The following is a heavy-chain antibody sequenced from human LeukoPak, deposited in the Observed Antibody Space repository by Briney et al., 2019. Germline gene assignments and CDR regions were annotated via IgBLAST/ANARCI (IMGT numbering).Heavy chain of an antibody. Sequence: GGSLRLSCAASGFSLSAYWMTWVRQAPGKGLEWVSVIYSGGSTYYADSVKGRFTISRDNSKNTLYLQMNSLRAEDTAVYYCARGRPMYYFDYWGQGTLVTVSS. CDR3: ARGRPMYYFDY. J-gene: IGHJ4*02. CDR2: IYSGGST. V-gene: IGHV3-53*01. CDR1: GFSLSAYW. D-gene: IGHD6-25*01.